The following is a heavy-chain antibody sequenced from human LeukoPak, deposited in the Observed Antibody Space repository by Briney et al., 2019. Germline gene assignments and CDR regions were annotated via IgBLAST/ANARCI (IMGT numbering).Heavy chain of an antibody. CDR2: INPSGGST. Sequence: GASVKVSCKASGYTFTSYYMHWVRQAPGQGLEWMGIINPSGGSTSYAQKFQGRVTMTRDTSTSTVYMELNSLRAEDTAVYYCAKDRGQHFDYWGQGTLVTVSS. CDR3: AKDRGQHFDY. CDR1: GYTFTSYY. V-gene: IGHV1-46*01. D-gene: IGHD3-10*01. J-gene: IGHJ4*02.